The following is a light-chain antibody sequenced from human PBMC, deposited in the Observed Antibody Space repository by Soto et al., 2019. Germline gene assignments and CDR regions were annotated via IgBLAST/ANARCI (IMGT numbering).Light chain of an antibody. CDR3: HQRQSWPRT. J-gene: IGKJ1*01. CDR1: QYVGTR. Sequence: EIVLTQSPPTLSSPLRQTATLSCLASQYVGTRLAWYQHEPGQAPRLLIYYTSSRATGIPARFSGSGSGTEFTLTINSLAPEDFAIYYCHQRQSWPRTFGQGTKVDIK. V-gene: IGKV3-11*01. CDR2: YTS.